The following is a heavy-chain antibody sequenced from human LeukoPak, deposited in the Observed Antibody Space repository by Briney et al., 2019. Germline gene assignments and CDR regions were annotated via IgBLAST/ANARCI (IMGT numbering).Heavy chain of an antibody. Sequence: SVKVSCKASGYTFTSYGISWVRQAPGQGLEWMGGIIPIFGTANYAQKFQGRVTITADESTSTAYMELSSLRSEDTAVYYCARVSLMVYAIDYWGQGTLVTVSS. CDR3: ARVSLMVYAIDY. CDR1: GYTFTSYG. J-gene: IGHJ4*02. D-gene: IGHD2-8*01. CDR2: IIPIFGTA. V-gene: IGHV1-69*13.